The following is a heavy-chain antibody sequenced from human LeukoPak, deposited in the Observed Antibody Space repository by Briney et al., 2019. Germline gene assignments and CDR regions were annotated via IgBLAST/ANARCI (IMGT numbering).Heavy chain of an antibody. CDR2: IRSKANGATT. CDR1: GFNFGDNS. V-gene: IGHV3-49*03. D-gene: IGHD7-27*01. J-gene: IGHJ3*01. Sequence: PGGSLRLSCTGSGFNFGDNSVGWFRQAPGKGLEWVGFIRSKANGATTEYAASVKGGITISRDDSKSIAYLHMNSLKTEDTAVYYYAAPSNWGRYGTFDVWGQGAMVTVSS. CDR3: AAPSNWGRYGTFDV.